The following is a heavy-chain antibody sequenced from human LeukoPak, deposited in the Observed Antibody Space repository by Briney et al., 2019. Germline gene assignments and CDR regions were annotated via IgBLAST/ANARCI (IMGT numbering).Heavy chain of an antibody. CDR3: ASGNEVTLDGFAI. CDR1: GGTFSSYA. J-gene: IGHJ3*02. V-gene: IGHV1-69*06. Sequence: ASVKVSCKASGGTFSSYAISWVRQAPGQGLEWMGGIIPIFGTANYAQKFQGRVTMTEDTSTDTAYMELSSLRSEDTAMYYCASGNEVTLDGFAIWGQGTMVTVSS. CDR2: IIPIFGTA. D-gene: IGHD2-15*01.